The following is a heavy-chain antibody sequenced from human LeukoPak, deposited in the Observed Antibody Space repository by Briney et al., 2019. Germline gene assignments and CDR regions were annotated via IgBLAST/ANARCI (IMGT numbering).Heavy chain of an antibody. CDR3: ATDQAVTRGYYYYGMDV. D-gene: IGHD4-17*01. CDR2: IDPSGGA. V-gene: IGHV1-46*01. Sequence: ASVKVSCKASGYTFTSYYMHWVRQVAGQGLEWMGIIDPSGGATYAQKFQGRVTMTRDTSTSTVYMELSSLRSEDTAVYYCATDQAVTRGYYYYGMDVWGQGTTVTVSS. CDR1: GYTFTSYY. J-gene: IGHJ6*02.